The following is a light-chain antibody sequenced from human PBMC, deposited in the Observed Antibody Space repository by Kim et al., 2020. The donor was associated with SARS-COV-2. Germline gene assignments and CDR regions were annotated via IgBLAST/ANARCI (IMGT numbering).Light chain of an antibody. CDR3: QQRSNWPLT. J-gene: IGKJ4*01. Sequence: EIVLTQSPATLSLSPGERATLSCRDSQSISSYLAWYQQKPGQAPRLLIFDASNRATGIPARFSGSGSGTDFTLTIRSLEPEDFAVYYCQQRSNWPLTFGGGTKLEI. CDR1: QSISSY. V-gene: IGKV3-11*01. CDR2: DAS.